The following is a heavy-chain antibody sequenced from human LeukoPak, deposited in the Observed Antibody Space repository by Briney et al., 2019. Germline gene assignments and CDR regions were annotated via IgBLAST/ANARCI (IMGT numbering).Heavy chain of an antibody. CDR3: ASSYYDFWSGSPPDYYYYMDV. CDR1: GGSISSYY. D-gene: IGHD3-3*01. V-gene: IGHV4-4*07. J-gene: IGHJ6*03. Sequence: SETLSLTCTASGGSISSYYWSWIRQPAGKGLEWIGRIYTSGSANHTPSLKGRVTISVDKSKNQFSLKLSSVTAADTAVYYCASSYYDFWSGSPPDYYYYMDVWGKGTTVTVSS. CDR2: IYTSGSA.